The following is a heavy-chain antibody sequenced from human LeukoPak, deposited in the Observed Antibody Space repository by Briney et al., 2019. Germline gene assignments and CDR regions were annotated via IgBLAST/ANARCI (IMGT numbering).Heavy chain of an antibody. CDR1: GGSISTYY. D-gene: IGHD6-19*01. CDR2: IYYSGST. V-gene: IGHV4-59*01. Sequence: SETLSLTCTVSGGSISTYYWSWIRQPPGKGLEWIGYIYYSGSTNYNPSLKSRVTISVDTSKNQFSLKLSSVTAADTAVYYCARGGSGWYYFDYWGQGTLVTVSS. J-gene: IGHJ4*02. CDR3: ARGGSGWYYFDY.